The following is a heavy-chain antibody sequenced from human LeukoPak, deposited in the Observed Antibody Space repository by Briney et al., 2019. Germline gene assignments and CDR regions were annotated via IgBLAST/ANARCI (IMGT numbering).Heavy chain of an antibody. J-gene: IGHJ4*02. D-gene: IGHD5-12*01. CDR2: ISSNSTYK. CDR1: GFTFSNYY. Sequence: PGGSLRLSCAASGFTFSNYYMHWIRQAPGKGLEWVSYISSNSTYKNYADSVKGRFTISRDNAKNSLYLQMNSLRAEGTAVYYFARGGYTGYDYGARVDYWGQGTLVTVSS. CDR3: ARGGYTGYDYGARVDY. V-gene: IGHV3-11*06.